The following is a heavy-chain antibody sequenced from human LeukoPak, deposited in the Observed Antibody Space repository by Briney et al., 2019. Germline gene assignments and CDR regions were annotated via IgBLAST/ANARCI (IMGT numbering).Heavy chain of an antibody. CDR3: ARGRWVTMVRGVSGPIDY. CDR1: GGSISSYY. CDR2: INHSGST. Sequence: SETLSLTCTVSGGSISSYYWSWIRQPPGKGLEWIGEINHSGSTNYNPSLKSRVTISVDTSKNQFSLKLSSVTAADTAVYYCARGRWVTMVRGVSGPIDYWGQGTLVTVSS. D-gene: IGHD3-10*01. V-gene: IGHV4-34*01. J-gene: IGHJ4*02.